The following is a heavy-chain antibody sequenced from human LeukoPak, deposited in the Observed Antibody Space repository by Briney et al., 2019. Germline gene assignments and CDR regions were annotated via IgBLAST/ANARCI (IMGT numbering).Heavy chain of an antibody. V-gene: IGHV4-34*01. J-gene: IGHJ5*02. Sequence: SETLSLTCAVYGGSFSGYYWSWIRQPPGKGLEWIGEINHSGSTNYNPSLKSRVTISVDTSKNQFSLKLSSVTAADTAVYCCASLGYRPPFDPWGQGTLVTVSS. CDR1: GGSFSGYY. CDR2: INHSGST. CDR3: ASLGYRPPFDP. D-gene: IGHD1-1*01.